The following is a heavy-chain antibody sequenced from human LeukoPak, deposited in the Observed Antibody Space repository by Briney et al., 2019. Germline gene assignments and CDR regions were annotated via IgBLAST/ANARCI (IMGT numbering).Heavy chain of an antibody. CDR1: GYTFTSYG. V-gene: IGHV1-18*01. CDR2: ISAYNGNT. D-gene: IGHD6-19*01. J-gene: IGHJ6*02. CDR3: ARSGWSSSTTQYGMDV. Sequence: GASVKVSCKASGYTFTSYGISWVRQAPGQGLEWMGWISAYNGNTNYAQKLQGRVTMTTDTSTSTAYMEPRSLRSDDTAVYYCARSGWSSSTTQYGMDVWGQGTTVTVSS.